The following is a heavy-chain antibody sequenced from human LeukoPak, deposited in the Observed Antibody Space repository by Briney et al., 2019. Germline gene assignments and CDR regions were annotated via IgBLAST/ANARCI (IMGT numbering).Heavy chain of an antibody. CDR2: INPNSGGT. J-gene: IGHJ4*02. Sequence: ASVKVSCKASGYTFTGYYMHWVRQPPGQGLEWMGWINPNSGGTNYAQKFQGRVTMTRDTSISTAYMELCRLRSDDTAVYYCARAYCSSTSCYRTDYWGQGTLVTVSS. D-gene: IGHD2-2*02. CDR3: ARAYCSSTSCYRTDY. V-gene: IGHV1-2*02. CDR1: GYTFTGYY.